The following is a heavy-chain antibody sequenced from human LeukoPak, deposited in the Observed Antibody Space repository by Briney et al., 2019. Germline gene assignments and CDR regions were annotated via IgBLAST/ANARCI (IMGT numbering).Heavy chain of an antibody. CDR2: IWSDGSYK. V-gene: IGHV3-33*01. Sequence: PGRSLRLSCAASGFSFSSYGFHRVRQAPGKGLEWVAVIWSDGSYKYYADSVKGRFTISRDDSKNTLYLQMNSLRAEDTAVYYCARDFSLQLFYSWGQGSVVTVFS. CDR1: GFSFSSYG. D-gene: IGHD3-3*01. CDR3: ARDFSLQLFYS. J-gene: IGHJ4*02.